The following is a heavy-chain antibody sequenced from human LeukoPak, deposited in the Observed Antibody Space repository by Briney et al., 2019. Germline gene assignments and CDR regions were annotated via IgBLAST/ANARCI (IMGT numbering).Heavy chain of an antibody. J-gene: IGHJ6*02. Sequence: SETLSLTCTVSGGSISSGSYYWSWIRQPAGKGLEWIGRIYTSGSTNYNPSLKSRVTISVDTSKNQFSLKLSSVTAADTAVYYCARSDIVVVPAAIPPHYYYYGMDVWGQGTRSPSP. CDR3: ARSDIVVVPAAIPPHYYYYGMDV. V-gene: IGHV4-61*02. D-gene: IGHD2-2*01. CDR1: GGSISSGSYY. CDR2: IYTSGST.